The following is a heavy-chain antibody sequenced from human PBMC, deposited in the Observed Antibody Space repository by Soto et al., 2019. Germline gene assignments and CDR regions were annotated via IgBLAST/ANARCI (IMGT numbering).Heavy chain of an antibody. D-gene: IGHD6-13*01. CDR2: INHSGST. V-gene: IGHV4-34*01. CDR1: GGSFSGYY. J-gene: IGHJ5*02. CDR3: ARGAAAAGTWSVWFDP. Sequence: QVQLQQWGAGLLKPSETLSLTCAVYGGSFSGYYWSWIRQPPGKGLEWIGEINHSGSTNYNPSLKSRVTISVDTSKNQFSLKLSSVTAADTAVYYCARGAAAAGTWSVWFDPWGQGTLVTVSS.